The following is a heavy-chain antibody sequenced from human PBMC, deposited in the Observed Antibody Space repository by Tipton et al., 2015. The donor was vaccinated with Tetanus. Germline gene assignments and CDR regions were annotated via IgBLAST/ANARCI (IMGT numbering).Heavy chain of an antibody. CDR2: IYYSGST. CDR1: GGSISSYY. Sequence: TLSLTCTVSGGSISSYYWSWIRQPPGKGLEWIGYIYYSGSTNYNPSLKSRVTISVDTSKNQFSLKLSSVTAADTAVYYCARGGRYDYGVQGWVDPWGQGTLVAVSS. J-gene: IGHJ5*02. V-gene: IGHV4-59*01. D-gene: IGHD4-17*01. CDR3: ARGGRYDYGVQGWVDP.